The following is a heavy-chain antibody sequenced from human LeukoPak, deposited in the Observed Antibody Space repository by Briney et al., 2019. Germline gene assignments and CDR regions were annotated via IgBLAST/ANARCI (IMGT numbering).Heavy chain of an antibody. D-gene: IGHD3-22*01. CDR2: ISPNSGGT. J-gene: IGHJ4*02. CDR3: ARDRSSGYYTHDY. V-gene: IGHV1-2*02. Sequence: ASVKVSCKASGYTFSGYYIHWVRQAPGQGLEWMGWISPNSGGTNFAQKFQGRVTMTRDTSISTAYMELSGLRSDDTAVYYCARDRSSGYYTHDYWGQGSLVTVPS. CDR1: GYTFSGYY.